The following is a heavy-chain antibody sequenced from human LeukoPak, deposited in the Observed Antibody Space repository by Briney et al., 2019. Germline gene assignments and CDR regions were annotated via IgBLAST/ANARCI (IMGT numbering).Heavy chain of an antibody. CDR1: GFTVSSNY. D-gene: IGHD2-21*02. CDR2: IYSGGST. CDR3: ASVGCGGDCYPGGYYYYMDV. V-gene: IGHV3-53*01. J-gene: IGHJ6*03. Sequence: PGGSLRLSCAASGFTVSSNYMSWVRQAPGKGLEWVSVIYSGGSTYYADSVKGRFTISRDNSKNTLYLQMNSLRAEDTAVYYCASVGCGGDCYPGGYYYYMDVWGKGTTVTISS.